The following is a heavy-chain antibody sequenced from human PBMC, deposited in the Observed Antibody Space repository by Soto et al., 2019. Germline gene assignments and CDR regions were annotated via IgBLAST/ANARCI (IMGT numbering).Heavy chain of an antibody. D-gene: IGHD5-18*01. V-gene: IGHV3-15*01. Sequence: EVQLVESGGGLVKPGGSLRLSCAASGFTFSNAWMSWVRQAPGKGLAWVGRIKSKTDGGTTDYAAPVKGRFTISRDDSKNTLYLQMNSLKTEDTAVYYCTTGWTAMVPFDYWGQGTLVTVSS. J-gene: IGHJ4*02. CDR3: TTGWTAMVPFDY. CDR1: GFTFSNAW. CDR2: IKSKTDGGTT.